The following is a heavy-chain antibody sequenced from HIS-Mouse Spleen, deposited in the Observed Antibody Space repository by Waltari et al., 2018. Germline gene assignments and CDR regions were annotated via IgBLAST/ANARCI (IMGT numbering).Heavy chain of an antibody. V-gene: IGHV4-59*01. J-gene: IGHJ2*01. CDR3: ARASRDLLLPRYFDL. CDR1: GGSISSYY. Sequence: QVQLQESGPGLVKPSETLSLTCTVSGGSISSYYWSWIRQPPGKGLEWIGYYSGRTNYHPSRKSRVTISVDTSKNQFSLKLSSVTAADTAVYYCARASRDLLLPRYFDLWGRGTLVTVSS. CDR2: YYSGRT.